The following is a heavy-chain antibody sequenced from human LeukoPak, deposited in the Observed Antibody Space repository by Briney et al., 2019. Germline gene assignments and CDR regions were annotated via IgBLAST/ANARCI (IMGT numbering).Heavy chain of an antibody. D-gene: IGHD1-1*01. J-gene: IGHJ6*03. CDR1: GFTFSSYW. Sequence: PGGSLRLSCAASGFTFSSYWMSWVRQAPGKGLEWVANIKQDGSEKYYVDSVKGRFTISRDHAKNSLYLQMNSLSAEDTAVYYCARDSIGTTLPYYYYMDVWGKGTTVTVSS. CDR3: ARDSIGTTLPYYYYMDV. CDR2: IKQDGSEK. V-gene: IGHV3-7*01.